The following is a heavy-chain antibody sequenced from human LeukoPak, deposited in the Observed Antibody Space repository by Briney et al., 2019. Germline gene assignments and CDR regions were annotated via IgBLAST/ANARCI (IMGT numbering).Heavy chain of an antibody. D-gene: IGHD3-22*01. V-gene: IGHV3-23*01. CDR3: AKDKYYDSSGYYSMFDY. CDR2: ISGSGGST. Sequence: GGSLRLSCAASGFTFSSYAMSWVRQAPGKGLEWVSAISGSGGSTYYADSVKGRSTISRDNSKNTLYLQMNSQRAEDTAVYYCAKDKYYDSSGYYSMFDYWGQGTLVTVSS. CDR1: GFTFSSYA. J-gene: IGHJ4*02.